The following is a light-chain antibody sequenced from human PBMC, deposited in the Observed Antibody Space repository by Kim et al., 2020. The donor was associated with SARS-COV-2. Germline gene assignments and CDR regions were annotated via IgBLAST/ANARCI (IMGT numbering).Light chain of an antibody. J-gene: IGKJ4*01. CDR3: QQSYSTPLT. Sequence: PSIGDTVTITCRASQSIGNYLNWYQQKPGKAPTLLIYAASTLQSGVPSRFSGSGSGTDFTLTISSLQPEDFATYSCQQSYSTPLTFGGGTKVDIK. CDR1: QSIGNY. V-gene: IGKV1-39*01. CDR2: AAS.